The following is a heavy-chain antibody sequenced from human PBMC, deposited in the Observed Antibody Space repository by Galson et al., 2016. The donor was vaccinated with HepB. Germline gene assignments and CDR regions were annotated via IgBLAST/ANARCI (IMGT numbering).Heavy chain of an antibody. J-gene: IGHJ3*02. CDR1: GFSFSNYA. D-gene: IGHD3-10*01. CDR2: IRGSGGSP. CDR3: ARNMYGAATNYIGDVFDI. V-gene: IGHV3-23*01. Sequence: SLRLSCAASGFSFSNYAISWVRQTPGKGLEWVSDIRGSGGSPYYADSVLGRFTITRDNSKNTLYLQMNSLRAEDTALYYCARNMYGAATNYIGDVFDIWGQGTMVTVSS.